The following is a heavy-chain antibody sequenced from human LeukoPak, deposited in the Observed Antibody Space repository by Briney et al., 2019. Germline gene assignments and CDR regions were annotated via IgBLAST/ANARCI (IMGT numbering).Heavy chain of an antibody. CDR1: GFTFSSYS. CDR2: ISSSSSTI. Sequence: GGSLRLSCAASGFTFSSYSMNWVRQAPGKGLEWVPSISSSSSTIYYADSVKGRFTISRDNAKNSLYLQTNSLRAEDTAVYYCARGPIRYDSSGYGFDYWGQGTLVTVSS. D-gene: IGHD3-22*01. V-gene: IGHV3-48*01. CDR3: ARGPIRYDSSGYGFDY. J-gene: IGHJ4*02.